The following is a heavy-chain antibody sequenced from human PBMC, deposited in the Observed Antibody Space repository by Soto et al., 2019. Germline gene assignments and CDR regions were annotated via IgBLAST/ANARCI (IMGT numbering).Heavy chain of an antibody. CDR1: GFTFSSYA. V-gene: IGHV3-23*01. J-gene: IGHJ6*02. CDR3: AKFSGAVYYYGMDV. CDR2: ISVSGGST. Sequence: GGSLRLSCAASGFTFSSYAMSWVRQAPGKGLEWVSGISVSGGSTYYADSVKGRFTISRDNSKNTLYLQMNSLRAEDTALYYCAKFSGAVYYYGMDVWGQGTTVTVSS.